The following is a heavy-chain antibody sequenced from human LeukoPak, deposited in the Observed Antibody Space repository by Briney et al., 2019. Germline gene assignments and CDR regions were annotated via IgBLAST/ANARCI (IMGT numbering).Heavy chain of an antibody. V-gene: IGHV3-20*04. CDR3: TRGAAGFDI. J-gene: IGHJ3*02. CDR2: ISWNGEVT. CDR1: GFKFGDYA. Sequence: GGSLRLSCAASGFKFGDYAMFWVRQVPGKGLEWVSGISWNGEVTGYADSVKGRFTISRENAKSSLYLQMNSLRAGDTAVYFCTRGAAGFDIWGQGTMVIVAS.